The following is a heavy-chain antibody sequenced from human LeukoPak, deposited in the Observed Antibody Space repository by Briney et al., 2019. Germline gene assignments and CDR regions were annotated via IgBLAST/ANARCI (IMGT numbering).Heavy chain of an antibody. CDR2: MNPNSGNT. CDR3: ARDYYDSSGYYYDDY. CDR1: GYTFTSYD. V-gene: IGHV1-8*01. Sequence: ASVKVSCKASGYTFTSYDINWVRQATGQGLEWMGWMNPNSGNTGYAQKFQGRVTMTRNTSISTAYMELSGLRSEDTAVYYCARDYYDSSGYYYDDYWGQGTLVTVSS. J-gene: IGHJ4*02. D-gene: IGHD3-22*01.